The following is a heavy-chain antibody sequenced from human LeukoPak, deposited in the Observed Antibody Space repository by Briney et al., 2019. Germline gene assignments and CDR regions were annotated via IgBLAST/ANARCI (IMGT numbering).Heavy chain of an antibody. CDR2: INDSGSI. CDR3: ARRYSSGFYYFDY. CDR1: GGSFSGYY. J-gene: IGHJ4*02. D-gene: IGHD6-19*01. Sequence: SETLSLTCAVYGGSFSGYYWNWIRQSPGKGLEWIGEINDSGSIHCNPSLESRLTISVDSWKSQLSLKLNSVTAADTAVYYCARRYSSGFYYFDYWAQGTLVIVAS. V-gene: IGHV4-34*01.